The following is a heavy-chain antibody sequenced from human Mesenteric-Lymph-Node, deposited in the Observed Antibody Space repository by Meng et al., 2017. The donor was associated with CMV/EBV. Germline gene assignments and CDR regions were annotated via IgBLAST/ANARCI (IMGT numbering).Heavy chain of an antibody. J-gene: IGHJ4*02. CDR1: GITFSRYW. V-gene: IGHV3-7*01. Sequence: GESLKISCEDSGITFSRYWMSWVRQAPGKGLEWVANIKEDGSEKYYVDSVKGRFTISRDNAKNSLYLQMNSLRAEDTAVYYCARDSGVDVWSGYDCWGQGTLVTVSS. CDR3: ARDSGVDVWSGYDC. D-gene: IGHD3-3*01. CDR2: IKEDGSEK.